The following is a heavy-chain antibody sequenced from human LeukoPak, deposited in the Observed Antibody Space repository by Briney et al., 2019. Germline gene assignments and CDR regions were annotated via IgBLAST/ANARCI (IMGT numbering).Heavy chain of an antibody. CDR2: ISGSGGNT. Sequence: GGSLRLSCAASGFTFSSYEMNWVRQAPGKGLEWVSAISGSGGNTYYADSVKGRFTISRDNSKNTLYLQMNSLRAEDTAVYYCAKRSQGTVYYFDYWGQGTLVTVSS. CDR3: AKRSQGTVYYFDY. CDR1: GFTFSSYE. J-gene: IGHJ4*02. V-gene: IGHV3-23*01. D-gene: IGHD3/OR15-3a*01.